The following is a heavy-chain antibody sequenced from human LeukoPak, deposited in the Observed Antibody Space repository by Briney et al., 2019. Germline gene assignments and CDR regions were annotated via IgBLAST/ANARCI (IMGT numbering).Heavy chain of an antibody. CDR3: ARGKAYGMDV. V-gene: IGHV4-34*01. J-gene: IGHJ6*02. CDR2: INHSGST. Sequence: PSETLSLTCAVYGGSFSGYYWSWIRQPPGKGLEWIGEINHSGSTNYNPSLKSRVTISVDTSKNQFSLKLSSETAADTAVYYCARGKAYGMDVWGQGTTVTVSS. CDR1: GGSFSGYY.